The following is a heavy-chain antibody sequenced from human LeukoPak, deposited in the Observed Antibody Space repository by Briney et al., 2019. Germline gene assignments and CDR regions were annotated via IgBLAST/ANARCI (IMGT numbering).Heavy chain of an antibody. V-gene: IGHV3-33*08. CDR2: IWSDGTEK. D-gene: IGHD4-11*01. J-gene: IGHJ5*01. CDR3: XXXAQRGFDYSNSLES. CDR1: GFTYSHYG. Sequence: GGSLRLSCAASGFTYSHYGMHWVRQVPGKGLEWVAVIWSDGTEKYYGDAVKGRFTISRDNSMKTLYLQMNSLRGDDKAVYYXXXXAQRGFDYSNSLESWXQGTLVTVSS.